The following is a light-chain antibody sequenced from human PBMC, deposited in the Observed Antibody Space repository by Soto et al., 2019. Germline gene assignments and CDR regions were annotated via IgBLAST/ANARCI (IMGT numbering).Light chain of an antibody. CDR3: QQYYSYPRT. V-gene: IGKV1-8*01. Sequence: AIRKTQSASSLSASTGDRVTITCRASQGISSYLAWYQQKPGKAPKLLIYAASTLQSGVPSRFSGSGSGTDFTLTISCLQSEDFATYYCQQYYSYPRTFGQGTKV. J-gene: IGKJ1*01. CDR2: AAS. CDR1: QGISSY.